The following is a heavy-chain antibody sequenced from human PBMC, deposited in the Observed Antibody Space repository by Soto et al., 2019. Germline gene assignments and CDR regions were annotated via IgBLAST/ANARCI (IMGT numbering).Heavy chain of an antibody. CDR1: GFTFSSYS. J-gene: IGHJ2*01. Sequence: EVQLVESGGGLVKPGGSLRLSCAASGFTFSSYSMNWVRQAPGKGLEWVSSISSSSSYIYYADSVKGRFTISRDNAKNSLYLQMNSLRAEDTAVYYCAREGRGWNQYWYFDLWGRGTLVTVSS. D-gene: IGHD1-1*01. CDR3: AREGRGWNQYWYFDL. V-gene: IGHV3-21*01. CDR2: ISSSSSYI.